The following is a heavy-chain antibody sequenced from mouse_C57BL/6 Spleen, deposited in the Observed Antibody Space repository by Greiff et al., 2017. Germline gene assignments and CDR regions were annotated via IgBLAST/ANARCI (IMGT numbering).Heavy chain of an antibody. D-gene: IGHD2-5*01. CDR2: IHPNSGST. J-gene: IGHJ2*01. CDR1: GYTFTSYW. Sequence: QVQLQQSGAELVKPGASVKLSCKASGYTFTSYWMHWVKQRPGQGLEWIGMIHPNSGSTNYNEKFKSKATLTVDKSSSTAYMQLSSLTSEDSAVYYCARTDAYYSNYFDYWGQGTTLTVSS. V-gene: IGHV1-64*01. CDR3: ARTDAYYSNYFDY.